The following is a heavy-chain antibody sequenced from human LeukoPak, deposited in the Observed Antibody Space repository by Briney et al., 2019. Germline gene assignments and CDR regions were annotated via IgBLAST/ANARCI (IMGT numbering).Heavy chain of an antibody. D-gene: IGHD1-26*01. CDR1: GFTFSSYA. CDR3: ARGNSGIYSPSDY. CDR2: ISYDGSNK. Sequence: GGSLRLSCAASGFTFSSYAMHWVRQAPGKGLEWVAVISYDGSNKYYADSVEGRFTISRDNSKNTVYLQMNSLRAEDTAVYYCARGNSGIYSPSDYWGQGTLVTVSS. V-gene: IGHV3-30-3*01. J-gene: IGHJ4*02.